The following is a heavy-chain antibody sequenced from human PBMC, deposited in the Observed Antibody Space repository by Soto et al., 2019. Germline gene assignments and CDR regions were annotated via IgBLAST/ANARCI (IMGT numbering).Heavy chain of an antibody. V-gene: IGHV1-69*01. Sequence: QVQLVQSGTEVKKPGSSVKVSCKASGGTFNTYTISWVRQVPGQGLEWMGGIMPLYAKPTYTQPFLGRLTIAADEHTSTVYMELSSLRSEDTALYYCASLNNWSSGDGRIDVWGRGTAVSVSS. CDR1: GGTFNTYT. CDR2: IMPLYAKP. D-gene: IGHD1-26*01. CDR3: ASLNNWSSGDGRIDV. J-gene: IGHJ6*02.